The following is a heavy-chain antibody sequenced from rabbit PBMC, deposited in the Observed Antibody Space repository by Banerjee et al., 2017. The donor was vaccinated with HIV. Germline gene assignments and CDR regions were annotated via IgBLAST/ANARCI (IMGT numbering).Heavy chain of an antibody. CDR1: GFSFSYKAV. V-gene: IGHV1S45*01. CDR3: GRGSGNPGDGYDQ. Sequence: QERLVESGGGLVKPEGSLKLSCTASGFSFSYKAVMCWVRQAPGKGLEWIACINAVTGKAVYANWAKGRFTFSKTSSTTVTLQMTSLTAADTATYFCGRGSGNPGDGYDQWGQGTLVTVS. CDR2: INAVTGKA. D-gene: IGHD6-1*01. J-gene: IGHJ3*01.